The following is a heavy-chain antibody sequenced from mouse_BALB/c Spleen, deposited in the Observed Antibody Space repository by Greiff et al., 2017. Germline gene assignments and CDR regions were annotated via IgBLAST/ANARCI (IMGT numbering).Heavy chain of an antibody. Sequence: EVQRVESGGGLVKPGGSLKLSCAASGFTFSDYYMYWVRQTPEKRLEWVATISDGGSYTYYPDSVKGRFTISRDNAKNNLYLQMSSLKSEDTAMYYCARDSSDMFAYWGQGTLVTVSA. J-gene: IGHJ3*01. CDR1: GFTFSDYY. CDR3: ARDSSDMFAY. D-gene: IGHD3-1*01. CDR2: ISDGGSYT. V-gene: IGHV5-4*02.